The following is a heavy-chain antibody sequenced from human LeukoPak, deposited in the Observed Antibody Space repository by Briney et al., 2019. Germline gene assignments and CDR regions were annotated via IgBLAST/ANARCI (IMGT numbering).Heavy chain of an antibody. V-gene: IGHV4-38-2*02. CDR2: IYHSGST. CDR1: VYSISSAYY. J-gene: IGHJ4*02. Sequence: PSETLSLTCTVSVYSISSAYYWGWIRQPPGKGLEWIGSIYHSGSTYYNPSLKSRVTISVDTSKIQFSLKLTSVTAADTAVYFCARVGYSYFDYWGQGTLVTVSS. CDR3: ARVGYSYFDY. D-gene: IGHD5-18*01.